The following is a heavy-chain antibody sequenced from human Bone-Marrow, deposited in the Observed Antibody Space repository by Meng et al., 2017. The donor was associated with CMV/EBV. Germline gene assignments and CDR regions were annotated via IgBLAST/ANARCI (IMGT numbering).Heavy chain of an antibody. D-gene: IGHD2-15*01. CDR2: ISSGSHTI. Sequence: GESLKISCVVSGFTFRNYEMNWVRQAPGKGLQWVSYISSGSHTIYYADSVKGRFTISRDNAKNTLFLQLDSLRVEDTAVYYCTRGGGSTSVHSGDFWGPGPLVTVSS. CDR1: GFTFRNYE. J-gene: IGHJ4*02. V-gene: IGHV3-48*03. CDR3: TRGGGSTSVHSGDF.